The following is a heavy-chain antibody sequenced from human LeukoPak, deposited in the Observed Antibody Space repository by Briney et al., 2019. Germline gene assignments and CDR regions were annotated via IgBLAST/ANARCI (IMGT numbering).Heavy chain of an antibody. CDR1: GYMFNSYG. CDR2: ISAYNGDT. CDR3: ARGGHIAYSGKNGKAFDY. J-gene: IGHJ4*02. Sequence: GASVKVSCKASGYMFNSYGINWVRQAPGQGLEWMGWISAYNGDTNYAQKFQGRVTMTTDTSTTTAYMELRSPRSDDTAVYYCARGGHIAYSGKNGKAFDYWGQGTLVTVSS. D-gene: IGHD1-26*01. V-gene: IGHV1-18*01.